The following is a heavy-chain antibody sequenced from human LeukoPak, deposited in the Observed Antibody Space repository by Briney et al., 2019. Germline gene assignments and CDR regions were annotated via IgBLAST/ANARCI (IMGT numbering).Heavy chain of an antibody. CDR1: GFTFSSHA. V-gene: IGHV3-23*01. CDR3: AKDAPVNIVVVPAADS. Sequence: PGGSLRLSCAASGFTFSSHAMSWVRQAPGKGLEGVSAISGSGGSTYYADSVKGRFTISRDNSKNTLYLQMNSLRAEDTAVYYCAKDAPVNIVVVPAADSWGQGTLVTVSS. CDR2: ISGSGGST. D-gene: IGHD2-2*01. J-gene: IGHJ4*02.